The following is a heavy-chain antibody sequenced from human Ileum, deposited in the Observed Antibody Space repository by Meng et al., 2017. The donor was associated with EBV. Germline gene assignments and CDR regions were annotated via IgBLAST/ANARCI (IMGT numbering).Heavy chain of an antibody. Sequence: QVQLVQPGSELKQPGASVKVSCRPSGYTFTSYAINWVRQAPGQGPDWMGWIDPNTGNPTYDQGFTGRFVFSLDTSVSTAYLQINSLRADDTAVYYCARDSPLDGYSLLDYWGQGTLVTVS. CDR2: IDPNTGNP. CDR1: GYTFTSYA. D-gene: IGHD5-24*01. V-gene: IGHV7-4-1*02. J-gene: IGHJ4*02. CDR3: ARDSPLDGYSLLDY.